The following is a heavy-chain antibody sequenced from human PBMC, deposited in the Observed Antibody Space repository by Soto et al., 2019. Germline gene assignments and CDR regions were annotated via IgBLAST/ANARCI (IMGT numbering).Heavy chain of an antibody. CDR1: GGSVSIGDYL. V-gene: IGHV4-30-4*01. CDR3: ARARGGDSGDYASLFDR. CDR2: IHDSGNT. Sequence: SETLPLTCTVFGGSVSIGDYLWSWIRQRPGKGLEWIGYIHDSGNTYYNPSLKSRVTISLDTSKNQFSLKVTSMTAADTAVYFCARARGGDSGDYASLFDRWGQGNLVTVSS. D-gene: IGHD4-17*01. J-gene: IGHJ5*02.